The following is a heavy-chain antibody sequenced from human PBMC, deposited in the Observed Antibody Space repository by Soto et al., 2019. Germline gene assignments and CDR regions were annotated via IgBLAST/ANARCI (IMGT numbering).Heavy chain of an antibody. Sequence: EVQLVGSGGGLVQPGRSLRLSCAASGFPFDDYAMHWVRQAPGKGLVWVSGISWNSGSIGYADSVKGLFTISRDNAKNSLYLQMNSLGAEDTALYYCAKVGMCSSWYCYFVYWCQGTLVTVSS. V-gene: IGHV3-9*01. D-gene: IGHD6-13*01. CDR2: ISWNSGSI. J-gene: IGHJ4*02. CDR3: AKVGMCSSWYCYFVY. CDR1: GFPFDDYA.